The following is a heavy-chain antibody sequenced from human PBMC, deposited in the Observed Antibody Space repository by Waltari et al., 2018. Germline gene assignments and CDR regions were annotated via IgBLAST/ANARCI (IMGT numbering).Heavy chain of an antibody. J-gene: IGHJ4*02. D-gene: IGHD1-26*01. Sequence: EVQLVESGGDLVQPGGSLRLSCVASEFTFTNYWMNWARQVPVKGLAWVAMINQDGSRLYYVDSVKGRFTVSRDNAKNSLFLQMSSLRAEDTALYYCVTQSRSTPWEYWGQGTLVTVSS. V-gene: IGHV3-7*01. CDR3: VTQSRSTPWEY. CDR1: EFTFTNYW. CDR2: INQDGSRL.